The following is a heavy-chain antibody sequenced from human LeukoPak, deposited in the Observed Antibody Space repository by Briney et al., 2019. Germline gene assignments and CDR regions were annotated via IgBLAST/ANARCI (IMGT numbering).Heavy chain of an antibody. J-gene: IGHJ4*02. CDR1: GFTFDDYG. Sequence: GGSLRLSCAASGFTFDDYGMSWVRHAPGKGLEWVSGINWNGGSTGYADSVKGRFTISRDNAKNSLYLQMNSLRAEDTALYYCARDRGEGRYYYGSGSYTYFDYWGQGTLVTVSS. D-gene: IGHD3-10*01. CDR2: INWNGGST. V-gene: IGHV3-20*04. CDR3: ARDRGEGRYYYGSGSYTYFDY.